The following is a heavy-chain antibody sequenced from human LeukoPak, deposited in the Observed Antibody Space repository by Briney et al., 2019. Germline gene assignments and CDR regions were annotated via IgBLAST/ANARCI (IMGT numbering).Heavy chain of an antibody. Sequence: GGSLRLSCAASGFTFSGSAMNWVRQAPGKGLERVSVISGSGGSTYYADSVKGRFTISRDNSKNTLYLQMNSLRAEDTAVYYCARGGANDQYDYSGYYTRYFDYWGQGTLVTVSS. CDR3: ARGGANDQYDYSGYYTRYFDY. CDR1: GFTFSGSA. V-gene: IGHV3-23*01. D-gene: IGHD3-22*01. J-gene: IGHJ4*02. CDR2: ISGSGGST.